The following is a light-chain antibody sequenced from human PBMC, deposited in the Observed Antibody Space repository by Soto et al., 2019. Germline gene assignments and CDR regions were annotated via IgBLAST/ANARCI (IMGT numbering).Light chain of an antibody. Sequence: EIVMTQSPATLSVSPGEGATLSCRASQSVSSNLAWYQQKPGQAHRLLIYGASTRATGIPARFSGSGSGTEFTLTIRSLQPEDFAVYFCQQYSSWPLTFGQGTRLEIK. V-gene: IGKV3-15*01. J-gene: IGKJ5*01. CDR1: QSVSSN. CDR3: QQYSSWPLT. CDR2: GAS.